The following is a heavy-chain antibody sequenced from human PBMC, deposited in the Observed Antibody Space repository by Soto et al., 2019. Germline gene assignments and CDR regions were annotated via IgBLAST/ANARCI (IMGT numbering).Heavy chain of an antibody. CDR2: INPNSGGT. Sequence: GPSVKVSCKASGYTFTGYYMHWVRQAPGQGLEWMGWINPNSGGTNYAQKFQGRVTMTRDTSISTAYMELSRLRSDDTAVYYCARGKIAAAEVSFDYWGQGTLVTVSS. D-gene: IGHD6-13*01. CDR3: ARGKIAAAEVSFDY. CDR1: GYTFTGYY. J-gene: IGHJ4*02. V-gene: IGHV1-2*02.